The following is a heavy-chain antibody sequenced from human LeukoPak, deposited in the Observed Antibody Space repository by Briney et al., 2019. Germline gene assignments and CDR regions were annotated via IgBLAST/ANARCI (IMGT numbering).Heavy chain of an antibody. J-gene: IGHJ4*02. V-gene: IGHV1-2*02. CDR3: YYDELAFDY. CDR1: GYTFTGYY. Sequence: GASVKVSCKASGYTFTGYYMHWVRQAPGQGLEWMGWINPNSGGTNYAQKFQGRVTMTRDTSISTAHMELSRLRSDDTAVYYCYYDELAFDYWGQGTLVTVSS. D-gene: IGHD3-3*01. CDR2: INPNSGGT.